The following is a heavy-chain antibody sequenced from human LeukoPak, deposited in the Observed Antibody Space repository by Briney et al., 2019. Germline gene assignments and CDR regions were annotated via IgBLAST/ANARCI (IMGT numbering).Heavy chain of an antibody. D-gene: IGHD5-18*01. CDR2: ISYDGSNK. V-gene: IGHV3-30*04. Sequence: GGSLRLSYAASGFTFSSYAMHWVRQAPGKGLEWVAVISYDGSNKYYADSVKGRFTISRDNSKNTLFLQMNSLRAEDTAVFYCARDRDTAMVHDAFDIWGQGTMVTVSS. CDR3: ARDRDTAMVHDAFDI. J-gene: IGHJ3*02. CDR1: GFTFSSYA.